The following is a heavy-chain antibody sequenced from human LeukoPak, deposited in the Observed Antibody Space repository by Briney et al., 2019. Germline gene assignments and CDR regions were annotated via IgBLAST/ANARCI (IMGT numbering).Heavy chain of an antibody. Sequence: ASVKVSCKASGYTFTGYYMHWVRQAPGQGLEWLAWISPYNGNTYSAQTLQGRVTVTADTSTSTAFMELRSLKSDDTAVYYCARDRYYYDSSGYCDYWGQGTLVTVSS. D-gene: IGHD3-22*01. V-gene: IGHV1-18*04. CDR2: ISPYNGNT. J-gene: IGHJ4*02. CDR3: ARDRYYYDSSGYCDY. CDR1: GYTFTGYY.